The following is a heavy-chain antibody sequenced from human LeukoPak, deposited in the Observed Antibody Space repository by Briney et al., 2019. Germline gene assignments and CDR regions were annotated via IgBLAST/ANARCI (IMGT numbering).Heavy chain of an antibody. CDR3: AKEDGDLWFGELIPSAGMDV. CDR2: ISGSGGST. CDR1: GFTFSSYA. Sequence: GGSLRLSCAASGFTFSSYAMSWVRQAPGKGLEWVSAISGSGGSTYYADSVKGRFTISRDNSKNTLYLQMNSLRAEDTAVYYCAKEDGDLWFGELIPSAGMDVWGQGTTVTVSS. V-gene: IGHV3-23*01. J-gene: IGHJ6*02. D-gene: IGHD3-10*01.